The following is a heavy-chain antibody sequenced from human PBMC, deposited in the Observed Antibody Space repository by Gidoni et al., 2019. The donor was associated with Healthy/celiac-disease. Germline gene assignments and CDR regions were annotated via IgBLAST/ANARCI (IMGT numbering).Heavy chain of an antibody. J-gene: IGHJ4*02. Sequence: QVTLRESGPALMKPTQTLTLTCTFSGFSLSTSVMCVSSIRQPPGKALEWLARFDWDDDKYYSTSLKTRITIAKDTSKNQVVLKMTNMDPVDTATYYCARIQALSGPPDYWGQGTLVTVSS. D-gene: IGHD5-12*01. CDR1: GFSLSTSVMC. CDR2: FDWDDDK. CDR3: ARIQALSGPPDY. V-gene: IGHV2-70*15.